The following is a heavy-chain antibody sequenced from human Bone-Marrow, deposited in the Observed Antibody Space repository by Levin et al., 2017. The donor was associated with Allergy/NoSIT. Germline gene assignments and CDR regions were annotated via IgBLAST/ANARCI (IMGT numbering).Heavy chain of an antibody. CDR2: ISYDGSNK. V-gene: IGHV3-30*18. J-gene: IGHJ6*02. CDR1: GFTFSSYG. D-gene: IGHD5-24*01. Sequence: QTGGSLRLSCAASGFTFSSYGMHWVRQAPGKGLEWVAVISYDGSNKYYADSVKGRFTISRDNSKNTLYLQMNSLRAEDTAVYYCAKGLKVEMARNYYYYYGMDVWGQGTTVTVSS. CDR3: AKGLKVEMARNYYYYYGMDV.